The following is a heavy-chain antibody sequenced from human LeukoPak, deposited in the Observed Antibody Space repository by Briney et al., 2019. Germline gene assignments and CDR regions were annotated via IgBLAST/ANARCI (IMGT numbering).Heavy chain of an antibody. Sequence: SETPSLTCTVSGGSISSYYWSWIRQPAGKGLEWIGRIYTSGSTNYNPSLKSRVTMSVDTSKNQFSLKLNSVTAADTAIYYCAREISPADSSSAFDYWGQGTLVTVSS. CDR2: IYTSGST. V-gene: IGHV4-4*07. CDR3: AREISPADSSSAFDY. J-gene: IGHJ4*02. D-gene: IGHD6-6*01. CDR1: GGSISSYY.